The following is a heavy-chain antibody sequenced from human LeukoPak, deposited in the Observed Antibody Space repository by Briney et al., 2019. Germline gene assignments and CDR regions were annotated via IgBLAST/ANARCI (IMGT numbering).Heavy chain of an antibody. V-gene: IGHV3-23*01. Sequence: GGSLRLSCAASGFTFSSYAMSWVRQAPGKGLEWVSAISGSGCSTYYADSVKGRFPISRNNSKNTLYLKMNSLRDEDTAVYYCANRRVYYYDSSGYYEDYYFDYWGQGTLVTVSS. CDR3: ANRRVYYYDSSGYYEDYYFDY. J-gene: IGHJ4*02. CDR1: GFTFSSYA. CDR2: ISGSGCST. D-gene: IGHD3-22*01.